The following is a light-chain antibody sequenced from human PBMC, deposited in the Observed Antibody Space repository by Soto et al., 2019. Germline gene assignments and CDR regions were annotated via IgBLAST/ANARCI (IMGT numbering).Light chain of an antibody. CDR2: GND. V-gene: IGLV1-40*01. CDR3: QSYDNSLSAWV. CDR1: SSNIGAPFD. Sequence: QSVLTQPPSVSGAPGQRVTISCSGSSSNIGAPFDVHWYQQVPGSAPKIVIYGNDNRPSGVPGRFSGSESGTSASLAITGLQAEDEADYFCQSYDNSLSAWVFGGGTQLTVL. J-gene: IGLJ3*02.